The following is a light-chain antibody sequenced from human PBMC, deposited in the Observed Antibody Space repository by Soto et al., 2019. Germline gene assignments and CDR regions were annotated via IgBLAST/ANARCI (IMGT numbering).Light chain of an antibody. CDR2: GAS. CDR3: QQYGSSPVS. V-gene: IGKV3-20*01. J-gene: IGKJ3*01. Sequence: EIVLTQSPGTLSLSPGERATLSCRASQSVSNNYLAWYQQKPGQAPRLLMYGASSRATGTPDRFSGSGSGTDFTLTISRLEPEDYAVYYCQQYGSSPVSFGTGTKVDIK. CDR1: QSVSNNY.